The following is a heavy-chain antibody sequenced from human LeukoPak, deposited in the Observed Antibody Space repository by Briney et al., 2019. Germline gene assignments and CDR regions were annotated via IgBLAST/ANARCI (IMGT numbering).Heavy chain of an antibody. CDR2: IRSKANSYAT. V-gene: IGHV3-73*01. J-gene: IGHJ3*02. CDR3: TTRIPQEAFDI. CDR1: GFTFSGSA. Sequence: GGSLRLSCAASGFTFSGSAMHWVRQASGKGLEWVGRIRSKANSYATAYAASVKGRFTISRDDSKNTAYLQMNSLKTEDKAVYYCTTRIPQEAFDIWGQGTMVTVSS.